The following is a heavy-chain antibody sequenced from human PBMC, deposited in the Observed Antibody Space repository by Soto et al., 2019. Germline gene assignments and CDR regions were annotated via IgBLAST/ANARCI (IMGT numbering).Heavy chain of an antibody. Sequence: QVQLVQSGAEVKKPGSSVKVSCKASGGTFSSYAISWVRQAPGQGLEWMGGIIPIFGTANYAQKFQGRVTITEEESTSKDYMELSSLRSEDTAAYYCVRFQTAMVVVWGQGTLVTVSS. V-gene: IGHV1-69*12. CDR1: GGTFSSYA. CDR3: VRFQTAMVVV. CDR2: IIPIFGTA. J-gene: IGHJ4*02. D-gene: IGHD5-18*01.